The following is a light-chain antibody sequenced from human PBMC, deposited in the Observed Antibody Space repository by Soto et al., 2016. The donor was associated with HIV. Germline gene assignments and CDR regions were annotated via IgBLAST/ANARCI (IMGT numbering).Light chain of an antibody. CDR3: QVWDSSSGHLDI. V-gene: IGLV3-21*02. CDR1: NIGRRS. CDR2: DDR. Sequence: SYVLTQSPSVSVAPGQTAIITCGGNNIGRRSVHWYQQKPGQAPVLVVYDDRDRPAGIPERFSGSNSGDTATLSISRVEVGDEADYYCQVWDSSSGHLDIFGGGTRLTVL. J-gene: IGLJ2*01.